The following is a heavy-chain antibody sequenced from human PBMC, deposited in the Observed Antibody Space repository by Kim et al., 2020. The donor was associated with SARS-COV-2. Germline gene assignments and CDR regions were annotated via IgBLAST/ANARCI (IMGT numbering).Heavy chain of an antibody. CDR2: IYYSGST. D-gene: IGHD6-6*01. V-gene: IGHV4-59*01. CDR1: GGSISSYY. Sequence: SETLSLTCTVSGGSISSYYWSWIRQPPGKGLEWIGYIYYSGSTNYNPSLKSRVTISVDTSKNQFSLKLSSVTAADTAVYYCARAPSIAARPGAFDIWGQGTMVTVSS. CDR3: ARAPSIAARPGAFDI. J-gene: IGHJ3*02.